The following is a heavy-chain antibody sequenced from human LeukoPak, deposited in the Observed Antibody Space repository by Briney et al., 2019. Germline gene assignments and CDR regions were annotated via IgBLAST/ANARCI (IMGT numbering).Heavy chain of an antibody. CDR1: GYTFIEHS. D-gene: IGHD3-22*01. Sequence: GGRVKVSCKSSGYTFIEHSIHWVRQAPGQGLESMGWINPNIGDTKYAQKFQGRVTMTRDTSSSTAYMELSRLRSDDTAVYHCARAGHNSDSGGYDFWGLGTLVTVSS. CDR2: INPNIGDT. V-gene: IGHV1-2*02. CDR3: ARAGHNSDSGGYDF. J-gene: IGHJ4*02.